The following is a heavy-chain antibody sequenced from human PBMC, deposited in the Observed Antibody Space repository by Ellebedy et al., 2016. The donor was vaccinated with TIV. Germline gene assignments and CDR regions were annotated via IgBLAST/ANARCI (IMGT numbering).Heavy chain of an antibody. V-gene: IGHV1-46*04. CDR1: GYTFTSYY. CDR2: ISPSGDST. Sequence: ASVKVSCKASGYTFTSYYVHWVRQAPGQGLEWMGRISPSGDSTIYAQNLQGRVTVTRDTSTSTVYMELSSLRSEDTAVYYCARDGHNWNSDYWGQGTLVTVSS. J-gene: IGHJ4*02. D-gene: IGHD1-1*01. CDR3: ARDGHNWNSDY.